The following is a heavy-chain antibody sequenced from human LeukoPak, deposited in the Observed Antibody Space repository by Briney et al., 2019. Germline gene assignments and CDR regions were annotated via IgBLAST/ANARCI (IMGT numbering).Heavy chain of an antibody. D-gene: IGHD1-1*01. Sequence: GGSLTLSCVASGFTLSNYVMSWVRQAPGKGLEWVGFIRSKAYGETADYAASVKGRFTISRDDSKAIAYLQMNSLKTEDTAVYHCTRDRGAYNLYDYWGQGTLVTVSS. CDR2: IRSKAYGETA. J-gene: IGHJ4*02. CDR3: TRDRGAYNLYDY. CDR1: GFTLSNYV. V-gene: IGHV3-49*04.